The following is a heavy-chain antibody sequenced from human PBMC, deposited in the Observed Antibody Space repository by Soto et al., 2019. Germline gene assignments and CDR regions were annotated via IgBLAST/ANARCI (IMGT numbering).Heavy chain of an antibody. V-gene: IGHV2-5*01. CDR1: GFSLNTSGVG. J-gene: IGHJ4*02. D-gene: IGHD3-3*01. Sequence: QITLKESGPTLVKPTQTLTLTCTFSGFSLNTSGVGVGWIRHPPGKALEWLALTYWNDDRRYSPSLKSRLTITKDTSKNQVVLTMSNMDPVETATYYCAHKGIFYDLWSGSSFDDWGQGTLVTVSS. CDR3: AHKGIFYDLWSGSSFDD. CDR2: TYWNDDR.